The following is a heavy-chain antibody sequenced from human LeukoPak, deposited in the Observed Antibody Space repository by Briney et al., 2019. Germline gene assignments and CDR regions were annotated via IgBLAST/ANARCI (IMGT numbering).Heavy chain of an antibody. Sequence: PSETLSLTCTVSGGSISSYYWSWIRQPAGKGLEWIGRMYTSGSTNHNPSLKSRVTMSLDTSKNQFSLKLSSVTAADTAVYYCARERVVGSSPDWGQGTLVTVSS. CDR2: MYTSGST. CDR1: GGSISSYY. J-gene: IGHJ4*02. CDR3: ARERVVGSSPD. D-gene: IGHD1-26*01. V-gene: IGHV4-4*07.